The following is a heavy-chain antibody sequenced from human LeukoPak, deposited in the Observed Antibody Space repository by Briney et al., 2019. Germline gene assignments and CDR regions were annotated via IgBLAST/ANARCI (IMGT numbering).Heavy chain of an antibody. Sequence: GGSLRLSCAASGFTVSSNYMSWVRQAPGKGLEWVSVIYSGGSTYYADSVKGRFTISRDNSKNTLYLQMNSLRVEDTAVYYCARGPRLYYYYGMDVWGQGTTVTVSS. CDR3: ARGPRLYYYYGMDV. CDR2: IYSGGST. CDR1: GFTVSSNY. V-gene: IGHV3-53*01. J-gene: IGHJ6*02.